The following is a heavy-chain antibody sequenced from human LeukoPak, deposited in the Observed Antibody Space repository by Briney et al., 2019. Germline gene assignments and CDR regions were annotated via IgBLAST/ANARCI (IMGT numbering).Heavy chain of an antibody. CDR1: GGSISSYY. J-gene: IGHJ6*02. CDR2: INHSGST. D-gene: IGHD2-15*01. V-gene: IGHV4-34*01. Sequence: KPSETLSLTCTVSGGSISSYYWSWIRQPPGKGLEWIGEINHSGSTNYNPSLKSRVTISVDTSKNQFSLMLSSVTAADTAVFYCARGAFANGYCSGGSCQRNYGMDIWGQGTTVTVSS. CDR3: ARGAFANGYCSGGSCQRNYGMDI.